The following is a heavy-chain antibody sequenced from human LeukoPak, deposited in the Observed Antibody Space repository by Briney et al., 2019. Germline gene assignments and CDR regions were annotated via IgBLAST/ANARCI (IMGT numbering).Heavy chain of an antibody. D-gene: IGHD3-16*02. Sequence: KASETLSLTCAVSNYPITSDYYWVWIRQPPGQGLEWIGQIFHSGIAHYNPSLKSRVTMSVDTSRSQFSVNLNSVTAADTAVYFCGRAGLGTAHNRFYYYMDVWGKGTTVTVSS. CDR1: NYPITSDYY. CDR2: IFHSGIA. V-gene: IGHV4-38-2*01. CDR3: GRAGLGTAHNRFYYYMDV. J-gene: IGHJ6*03.